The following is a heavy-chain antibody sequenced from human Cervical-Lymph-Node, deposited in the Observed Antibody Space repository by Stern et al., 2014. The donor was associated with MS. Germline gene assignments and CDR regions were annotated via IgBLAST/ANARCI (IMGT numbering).Heavy chain of an antibody. CDR1: EYTFTGYY. J-gene: IGHJ5*02. V-gene: IGHV1-2*04. Sequence: QVQLVDSGAEVKKPGASVKISCKASEYTFTGYYIHWVRQAPGHGLEWMGWINPNSGDPNYAQKFQGWVTMTRDTSIGTAYLELSSLRSNDTAVYYCARSVRLVRSSTNGWLAPWGQGTLVTVSP. D-gene: IGHD2-2*01. CDR2: INPNSGDP. CDR3: ARSVRLVRSSTNGWLAP.